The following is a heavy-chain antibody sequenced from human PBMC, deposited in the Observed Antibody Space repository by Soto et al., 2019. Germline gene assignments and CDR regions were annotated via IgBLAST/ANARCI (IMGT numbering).Heavy chain of an antibody. Sequence: QVQLVQSGAEVKKPGSSVKVSCKASGGTFSSYTISWVRQAPGQGLEWMGRIIPILGIANYAQKFQGRVTITADKSTSTAYMELSSLRSEDTAVYYCARDPNPGKYCSSSSCPSGGPWGKGTLVAVSS. V-gene: IGHV1-69*08. CDR3: ARDPNPGKYCSSSSCPSGGP. D-gene: IGHD2-2*01. CDR1: GGTFSSYT. J-gene: IGHJ5*02. CDR2: IIPILGIA.